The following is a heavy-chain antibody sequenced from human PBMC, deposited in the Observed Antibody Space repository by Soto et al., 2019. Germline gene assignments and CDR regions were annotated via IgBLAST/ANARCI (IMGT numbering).Heavy chain of an antibody. Sequence: EVQLVETGGGLIQPGGSLRLSCTVSGFSVTNSYINWVRQAPGKGLEWVSILYSSGTTYYADSVRGRFTVSRDDSKNMLFLHMNSLRADDTAVYYCARDWSKFSYNYPYYYAMDAWGQGTTVTVSS. J-gene: IGHJ6*02. CDR3: ARDWSKFSYNYPYYYAMDA. D-gene: IGHD5-18*01. CDR2: LYSSGTT. CDR1: GFSVTNSY. V-gene: IGHV3-53*02.